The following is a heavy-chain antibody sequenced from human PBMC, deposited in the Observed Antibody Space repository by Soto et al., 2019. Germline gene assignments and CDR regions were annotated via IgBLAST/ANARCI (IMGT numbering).Heavy chain of an antibody. Sequence: GGSLRLSCAASGFTFSSYAMHWVRQAPGKGLEWVAVISYDGSNKYYADSAKGRFTISRDNSKNTLYLQMNSLRAEDTAVYYCAREVDCDYYCYGIDVWGQGTTVTVSS. J-gene: IGHJ6*02. CDR1: GFTFSSYA. D-gene: IGHD3-9*01. CDR2: ISYDGSNK. V-gene: IGHV3-30*04. CDR3: AREVDCDYYCYGIDV.